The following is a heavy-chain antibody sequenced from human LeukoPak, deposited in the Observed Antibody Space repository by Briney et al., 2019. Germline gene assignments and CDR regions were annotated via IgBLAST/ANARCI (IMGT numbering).Heavy chain of an antibody. CDR1: GFTFSSYW. CDR2: IKPDGSEK. J-gene: IGHJ4*02. Sequence: PGGSLRLSCAASGFTFSSYWMSWVRQAPGKGLEWVAHIKPDGSEKHYVDSVKGRFTISRDNAKNSLYLQMNSLRAEDTALYYCAKGSGNGYGSGPFDFWGQGTLVTVSS. V-gene: IGHV3-7*03. D-gene: IGHD3-10*01. CDR3: AKGSGNGYGSGPFDF.